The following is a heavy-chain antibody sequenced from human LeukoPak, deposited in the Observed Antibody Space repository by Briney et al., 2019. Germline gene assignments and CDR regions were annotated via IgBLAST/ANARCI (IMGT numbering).Heavy chain of an antibody. Sequence: SSETLSLTCTLSGGSISSYYWSWIRQPPGKGLEGIGYIYYSGSTNYNPSLKSRGTISVDTSKNQFSLKLSSVTAAATAVYYCARLGPRPDPIYDFWSGSDAFDIWGQGTMVTVSS. CDR1: GGSISSYY. J-gene: IGHJ3*02. D-gene: IGHD3-3*01. CDR3: ARLGPRPDPIYDFWSGSDAFDI. CDR2: IYYSGST. V-gene: IGHV4-59*01.